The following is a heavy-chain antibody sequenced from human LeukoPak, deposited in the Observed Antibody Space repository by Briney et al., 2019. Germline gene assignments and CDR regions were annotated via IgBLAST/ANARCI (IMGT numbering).Heavy chain of an antibody. V-gene: IGHV3-11*04. CDR3: ARDLGTSGYYFDY. CDR2: ISGSGSTK. D-gene: IGHD3-22*01. Sequence: GGSLRLSCAVSGFTFSDHYMDWVRQAPGKGLEWVSYISGSGSTKYYAETAKGRFTISRDNGKNSLYLQMNSLRAEDTAVYYCARDLGTSGYYFDYWGQGTLVTVSS. CDR1: GFTFSDHY. J-gene: IGHJ4*02.